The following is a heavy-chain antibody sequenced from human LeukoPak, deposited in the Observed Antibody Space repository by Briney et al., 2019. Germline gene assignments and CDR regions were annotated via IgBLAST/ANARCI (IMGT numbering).Heavy chain of an antibody. Sequence: GGSLRLSCAASGFSFSGSAMHWVRQASGKGLEWVGRVRSKANSYATAYVASVKGRFTISRDDSKNTAYLQMNSLKTEDTAVYYCTTEGEFDYYDSSGYPPIFDYWGQGTLVTVSS. CDR1: GFSFSGSA. D-gene: IGHD3-22*01. J-gene: IGHJ4*02. CDR3: TTEGEFDYYDSSGYPPIFDY. CDR2: VRSKANSYAT. V-gene: IGHV3-73*01.